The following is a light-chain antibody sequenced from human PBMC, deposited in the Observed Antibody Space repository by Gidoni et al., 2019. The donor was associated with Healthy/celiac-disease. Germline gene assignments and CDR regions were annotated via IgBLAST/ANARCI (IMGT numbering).Light chain of an antibody. CDR3: QSYDSSLSVPWV. CDR2: GNS. CDR1: SSNIGAGYD. Sequence: QAVLPQPPSVSGAPGQSVTISCTGSSSNIGAGYDVHWYQQLPGTAPKLLIYGNSNRPSGVPDRFSGSKSGTSASLAITRLQAEDEADYYCQSYDSSLSVPWVFGGGTKLTVL. J-gene: IGLJ3*02. V-gene: IGLV1-40*01.